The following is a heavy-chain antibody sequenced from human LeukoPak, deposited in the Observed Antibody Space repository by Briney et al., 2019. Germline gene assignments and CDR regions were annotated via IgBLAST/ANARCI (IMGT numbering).Heavy chain of an antibody. V-gene: IGHV1-8*01. Sequence: ASVKVSCKASGYTFTSYDINWVRQATGQGLEWMGWMNPNSGNTGYAQKFQGRVTMTRNTSISTAYMELSSLRSEDPAVYYCARGGAGFGGYYYYYMDVWGKGTTVTVSS. CDR2: MNPNSGNT. J-gene: IGHJ6*03. CDR3: ARGGAGFGGYYYYYMDV. CDR1: GYTFTSYD. D-gene: IGHD3-10*01.